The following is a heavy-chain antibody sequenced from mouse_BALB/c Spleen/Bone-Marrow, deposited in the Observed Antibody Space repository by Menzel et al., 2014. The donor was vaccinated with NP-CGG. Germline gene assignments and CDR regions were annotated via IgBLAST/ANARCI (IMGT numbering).Heavy chain of an antibody. V-gene: IGHV1S16*01. CDR1: GYTFTSYW. Sequence: QVHVKQSGAELVKPGASVKLSCKASGYTFTSYWMHLVKLRPGQGFEWIGEINPSNGGTNYNEKFKRKATLTVDKSSSTAYMQLSSLTSEDSAVYYCTIGGLDYWGQGTTLTVSS. J-gene: IGHJ2*01. CDR2: INPSNGGT. CDR3: TIGGLDY.